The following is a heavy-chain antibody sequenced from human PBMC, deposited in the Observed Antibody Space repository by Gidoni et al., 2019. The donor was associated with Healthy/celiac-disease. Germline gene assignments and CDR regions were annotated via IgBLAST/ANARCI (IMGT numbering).Heavy chain of an antibody. CDR1: GFSLTTSGMC. Sequence: QVTLRESGPALVKPTQTLTLTCTFSGFSLTTSGMCVSWIRQPPGKALEWLALIDWDDDKYYSTSLKTRLTISKDTSKNQVVLTMTNMDPVDTATYYCARIEYYDSSGYSEGFDPWGQGTLVTVSS. CDR2: IDWDDDK. J-gene: IGHJ5*02. D-gene: IGHD3-22*01. CDR3: ARIEYYDSSGYSEGFDP. V-gene: IGHV2-70*01.